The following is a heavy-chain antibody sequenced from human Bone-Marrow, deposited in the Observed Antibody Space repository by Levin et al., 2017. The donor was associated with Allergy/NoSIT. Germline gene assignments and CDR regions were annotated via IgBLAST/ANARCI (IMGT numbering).Heavy chain of an antibody. CDR1: GFTFSNAW. Sequence: GGSLRLSCAASGFTFSNAWMSWVRQAPGKGLEWVGRIKSKTDGGTTDYAAPVKGRFTISRDDSKNTLYLQMNSLKTEDTAVYYCSGIQRGNIVVVPAAMMGHYMDVWGKGTTVTVSS. CDR2: IKSKTDGGTT. J-gene: IGHJ6*03. CDR3: SGIQRGNIVVVPAAMMGHYMDV. D-gene: IGHD2-2*01. V-gene: IGHV3-15*01.